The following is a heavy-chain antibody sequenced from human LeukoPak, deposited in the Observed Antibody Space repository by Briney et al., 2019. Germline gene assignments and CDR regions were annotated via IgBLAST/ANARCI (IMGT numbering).Heavy chain of an antibody. Sequence: GGSLRLSCAASAGFTFSDYWMNWVREAPGKGLEWVAIISQDGREKLYVDSVKGRFTISRDNAKSSLYLQINSLRAEDTAVYYCVGGIGWQPDYWGQGTLVTVSS. J-gene: IGHJ4*02. CDR3: VGGIGWQPDY. CDR1: AGFTFSDYW. CDR2: ISQDGREK. D-gene: IGHD6-19*01. V-gene: IGHV3-7*03.